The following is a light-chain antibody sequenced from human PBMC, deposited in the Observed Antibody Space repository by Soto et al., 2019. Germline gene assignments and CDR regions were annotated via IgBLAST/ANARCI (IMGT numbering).Light chain of an antibody. CDR3: QQYGRSPFT. J-gene: IGKJ2*01. V-gene: IGKV3-20*01. Sequence: EIVLTQSPDTLSLSPGERVTLSCRASQRMTNNFLAWFQQKPGLAPRLLIHGASTRVSGVPDRFTGGGSGRDFVLTISRVEPEDFAVYYCQQYGRSPFTFGQGTKLQIK. CDR1: QRMTNNF. CDR2: GAS.